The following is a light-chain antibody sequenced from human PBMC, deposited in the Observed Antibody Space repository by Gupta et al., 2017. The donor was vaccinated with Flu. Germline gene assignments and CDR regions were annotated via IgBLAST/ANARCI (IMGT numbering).Light chain of an antibody. V-gene: IGKV3-11*01. Sequence: IVLTQSPATLSLSPVERAPLSCRASQSVSSYLAWYQQTPGQAPRLLIYDASNRATGIPARFSGSGSGTDFTLTISSLEPEDFAVYYCQQRSNWHPLTFGGGTKVEIK. CDR2: DAS. CDR1: QSVSSY. J-gene: IGKJ4*01. CDR3: QQRSNWHPLT.